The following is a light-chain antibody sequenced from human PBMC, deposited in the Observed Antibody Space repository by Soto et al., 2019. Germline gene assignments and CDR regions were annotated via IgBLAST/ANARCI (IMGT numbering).Light chain of an antibody. CDR3: LSKTRSICYV. CDR1: TSDVGGYNY. J-gene: IGLJ1*01. Sequence: QSALTQPASVSGSPGQSITISCTGTTSDVGGYNYVSWYQQHPGKVPKLLIHEVSNRPSGVSNRFSGSKSGNTASLTISGLQAEDEADYYCLSKTRSICYVFGTGTKVTVL. V-gene: IGLV2-14*01. CDR2: EVS.